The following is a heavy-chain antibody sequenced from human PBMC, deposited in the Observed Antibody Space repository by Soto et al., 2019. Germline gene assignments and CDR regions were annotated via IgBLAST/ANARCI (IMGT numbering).Heavy chain of an antibody. D-gene: IGHD2-2*01. V-gene: IGHV5-51*01. J-gene: IGHJ6*02. CDR2: IYPGDSDT. CDR3: ARHGDCSSTKCQATAASGRYYYGMDV. Sequence: GESLKISCKGSGYSFTSYWIGWVRQMPGKGLEWMGIIYPGDSDTRYSPSFQGQVTISAVKSISTAYLQWSSLKASDTAMYYCARHGDCSSTKCQATAASGRYYYGMDVWGQGTTVTSP. CDR1: GYSFTSYW.